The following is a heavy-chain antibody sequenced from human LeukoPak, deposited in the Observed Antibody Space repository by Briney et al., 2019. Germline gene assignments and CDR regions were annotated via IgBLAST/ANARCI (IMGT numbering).Heavy chain of an antibody. Sequence: GESLRISCKGSGYSFTSYWIGWVRQMPGKGLEWMGIIYPGGSDTRYSPSFQGQVTISADKSTNTAYLQWSSLKASDTAMYYCARHASLGELSSPFDSWGQGALVTVSS. CDR3: ARHASLGELSSPFDS. CDR2: IYPGGSDT. V-gene: IGHV5-51*01. D-gene: IGHD3-16*02. J-gene: IGHJ4*02. CDR1: GYSFTSYW.